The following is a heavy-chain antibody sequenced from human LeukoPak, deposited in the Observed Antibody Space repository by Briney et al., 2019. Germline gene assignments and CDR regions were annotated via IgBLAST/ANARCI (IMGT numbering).Heavy chain of an antibody. D-gene: IGHD3-16*01. CDR3: AKDQALRG. Sequence: GRSLRLSCAASGFTFDDYAMHWVRQAPGKGRDWVSGISWNSGSIGYADAVKGRFTISRNNAKNSLYLQMNSLRAEDTALYYYAKDQALRGWGQGTLVTVSS. V-gene: IGHV3-9*01. CDR2: ISWNSGSI. J-gene: IGHJ4*02. CDR1: GFTFDDYA.